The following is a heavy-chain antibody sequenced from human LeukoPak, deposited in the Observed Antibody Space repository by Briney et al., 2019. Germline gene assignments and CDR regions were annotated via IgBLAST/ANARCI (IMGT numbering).Heavy chain of an antibody. D-gene: IGHD4-23*01. V-gene: IGHV3-53*01. CDR3: AREVNAGYFDY. Sequence: PSETLSLTCIVSGGSISSSSYYWGWTRQPPGKGLEWVSVIYSGGSTYYADSVKGRFTISRDNSKNTLYLQMNSLRAEDTAVYYCAREVNAGYFDYWGQGTLVTVSS. CDR2: IYSGGST. CDR1: GGSISSSSYY. J-gene: IGHJ4*02.